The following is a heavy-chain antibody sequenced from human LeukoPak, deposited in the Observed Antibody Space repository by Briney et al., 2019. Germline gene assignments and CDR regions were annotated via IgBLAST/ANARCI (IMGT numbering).Heavy chain of an antibody. D-gene: IGHD3-9*01. CDR3: AKWGDYDVLTGYYDSDY. J-gene: IGHJ4*02. Sequence: GASLRLSCAASGFTFSNYAMSWVRQAPGKGLEWVSAVSGRDTSKYYTDSVKGRFTISRDNSKNTLYLQMNSLSAEDTAIYYCAKWGDYDVLTGYYDSDYWGERTLVTVS. V-gene: IGHV3-23*01. CDR2: VSGRDTSK. CDR1: GFTFSNYA.